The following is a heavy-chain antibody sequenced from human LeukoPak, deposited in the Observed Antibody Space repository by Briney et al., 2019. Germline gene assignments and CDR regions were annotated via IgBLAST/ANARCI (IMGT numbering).Heavy chain of an antibody. D-gene: IGHD1-26*01. J-gene: IGHJ3*02. Sequence: PGGSLRLSCAASEFSVGSNYMTWVRQAPGKGLEWVSLIYSGGSTYYADSVKGRFTISRDNSKNTLYLQMNSLRAEDTAVYYCARVRGGSGSSYAADAFDIWGQGTMVTVSS. CDR3: ARVRGGSGSSYAADAFDI. V-gene: IGHV3-66*01. CDR1: EFSVGSNY. CDR2: IYSGGST.